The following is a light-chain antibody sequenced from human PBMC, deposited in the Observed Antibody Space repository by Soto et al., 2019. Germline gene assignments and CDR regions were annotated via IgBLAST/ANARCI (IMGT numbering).Light chain of an antibody. CDR3: SSYTSSSTVV. CDR2: EVS. Sequence: QSVLTQPASVSGSPGQSITISCTGTSSDVGGYNYVSWYQQHPGKALKLMIYEVSNRPSGVSNRFSGSKSGNTASLTISGLQAEYEADYYCSSYTSSSTVVFGGGTKVTVL. CDR1: SSDVGGYNY. V-gene: IGLV2-14*01. J-gene: IGLJ2*01.